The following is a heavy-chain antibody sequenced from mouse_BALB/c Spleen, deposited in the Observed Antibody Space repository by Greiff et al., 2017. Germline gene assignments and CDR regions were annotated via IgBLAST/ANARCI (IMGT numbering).Heavy chain of an antibody. CDR1: GYSITSDYA. Sequence: EVQLQQSGPGLVKPSQSLSLTCTVTGYSITSDYAWNWIRQFPGNKLEWMGYISYSGSTSYNPSLKSRISITRDTSKNQFFLQLNSVTTEDTATYYCARSSITTVVFDVWGAGTTVTVSS. D-gene: IGHD1-1*01. J-gene: IGHJ1*01. CDR2: ISYSGST. CDR3: ARSSITTVVFDV. V-gene: IGHV3-2*02.